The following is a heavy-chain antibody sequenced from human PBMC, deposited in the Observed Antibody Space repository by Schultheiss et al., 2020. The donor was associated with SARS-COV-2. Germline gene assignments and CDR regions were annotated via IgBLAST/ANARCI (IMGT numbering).Heavy chain of an antibody. CDR2: IYTSGST. J-gene: IGHJ4*02. CDR1: GGSISSGGYS. Sequence: SETLSLTCAVSGGSISSGGYSWSWIRQPAGKGLEWIGRIYTSGSTNYNPSLKSRVTISVDTSKNQFSLKLSSVTAADTAVYYCARHMITYFDYWGQGTLVTVSS. D-gene: IGHD3-16*01. CDR3: ARHMITYFDY. V-gene: IGHV4-61*02.